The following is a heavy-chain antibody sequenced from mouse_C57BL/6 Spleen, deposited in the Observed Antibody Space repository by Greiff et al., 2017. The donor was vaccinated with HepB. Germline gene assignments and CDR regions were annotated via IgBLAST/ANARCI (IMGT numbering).Heavy chain of an antibody. D-gene: IGHD1-1*01. Sequence: EVKLVESEGGLVQPGSSMKLSCTASGFTFSDYYMAWVRQVPEKGLEWVANINYDGSSTYYLDSLKSRFIISSDNAKNILYLQMSSLKSEDTATYYCAREDYGSSYWYFDVWGTGTTVTVSS. CDR2: INYDGSST. CDR3: AREDYGSSYWYFDV. J-gene: IGHJ1*03. CDR1: GFTFSDYY. V-gene: IGHV5-16*01.